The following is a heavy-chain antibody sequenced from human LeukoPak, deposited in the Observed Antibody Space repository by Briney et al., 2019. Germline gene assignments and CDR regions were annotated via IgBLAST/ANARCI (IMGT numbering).Heavy chain of an antibody. J-gene: IGHJ4*02. V-gene: IGHV1-24*01. CDR3: ARDGLGYYDSSGYDY. CDR1: GYTLTELS. Sequence: ASVKVSCKVSGYTLTELSMHWVRQAPGKGLEWMGGFDPEDGETIYAQKLQGRVTMTTDTSTGTAYMDLRSLRSDDTAVYYCARDGLGYYDSSGYDYWGQGTLVTVSS. D-gene: IGHD3-22*01. CDR2: FDPEDGET.